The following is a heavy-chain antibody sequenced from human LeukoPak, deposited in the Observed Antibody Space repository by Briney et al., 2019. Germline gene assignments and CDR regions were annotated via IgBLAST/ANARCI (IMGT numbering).Heavy chain of an antibody. D-gene: IGHD1-26*01. CDR1: GGSISSSSYY. J-gene: IGHJ3*02. V-gene: IGHV4-39*07. CDR3: ARGRELVVDAFDI. Sequence: SETLSLTCTVSGGSISSSSYYWGWIRQPPGKGLEWIGSIYYSGSTYYNPSLKSRVTISVDTSKNQFSLKLSSVTAADTAVYYCARGRELVVDAFDIWGQGTMVTVSS. CDR2: IYYSGST.